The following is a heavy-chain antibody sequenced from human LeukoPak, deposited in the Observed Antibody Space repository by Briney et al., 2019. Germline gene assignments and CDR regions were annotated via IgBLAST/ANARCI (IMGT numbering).Heavy chain of an antibody. CDR2: IYPGDSDT. D-gene: IGHD2-21*02. CDR3: ARRTPCGGDCYSFDY. CDR1: GYSFTSYW. Sequence: GESLKISCKGSGYSFTSYWIGWVRQMPGKGLEWMGIIYPGDSDTRYSPSFQGQVSISADKSISTAYLQWSSLKASDTAMYYCARRTPCGGDCYSFDYWGQGTLVTVSS. J-gene: IGHJ4*02. V-gene: IGHV5-51*01.